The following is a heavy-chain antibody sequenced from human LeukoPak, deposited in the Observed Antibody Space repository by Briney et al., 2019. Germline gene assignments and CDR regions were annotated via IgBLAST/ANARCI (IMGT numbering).Heavy chain of an antibody. CDR2: IYYSGST. V-gene: IGHV4-59*01. J-gene: IGHJ5*02. D-gene: IGHD2-15*01. CDR3: ARVGGSCYWFDP. Sequence: SETLSLTCTVSGGSISSYYWSWIRQPPGKGLEWIGYIYYSGSTNYNPSLKSRVTISVDTSKNQFSLKLSSVTAADTAVYYCARVGGSCYWFDPWGQGTLVTVSS. CDR1: GGSISSYY.